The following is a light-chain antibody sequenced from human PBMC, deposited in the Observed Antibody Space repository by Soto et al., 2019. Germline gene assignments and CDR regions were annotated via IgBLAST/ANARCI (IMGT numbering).Light chain of an antibody. J-gene: IGKJ5*01. CDR1: QSVTSNY. CDR3: HQYGTFPIT. V-gene: IGKV3-20*01. CDR2: GAA. Sequence: EIVLTQSPGTLSLSPGERATLSCRASQSVTSNYLAWYQQKPGQAPRLLISGAASRAAGISDKFSGSGSGTDFTLTISRLEHEDFAVYLCHQYGTFPITFGQGTRLEIK.